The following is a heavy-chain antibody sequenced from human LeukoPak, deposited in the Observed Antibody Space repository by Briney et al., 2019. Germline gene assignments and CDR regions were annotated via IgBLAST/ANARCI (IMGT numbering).Heavy chain of an antibody. J-gene: IGHJ4*02. Sequence: GASLRLSCAASGFTFSSDGMHWGRQAPGKGLEWVARIRSKTEGETREYAASVKGRFTISRDDSRSRLYLQMNSLKTEDTAVYYCATGVVTGTSRWGQGTLVTVSS. CDR3: ATGVVTGTSR. CDR2: IRSKTEGETR. D-gene: IGHD1-1*01. V-gene: IGHV3-15*01. CDR1: GFTFSSDG.